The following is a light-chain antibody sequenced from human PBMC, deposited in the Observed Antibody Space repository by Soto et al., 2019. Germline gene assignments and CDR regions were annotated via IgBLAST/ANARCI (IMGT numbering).Light chain of an antibody. CDR1: QSLLHCNEHEF. CDR2: LGS. J-gene: IGKJ4*01. Sequence: DILMTQCPLSLPVIPIERASISCRSSQSLLHCNEHEFLYWYLQKPGQSAHLLIYLGSNRASGVPERFSGSGPGTDFTLKISGVEAEHVGAYCCMQALQTFGGGTKVDIK. CDR3: MQALQT. V-gene: IGKV2-28*01.